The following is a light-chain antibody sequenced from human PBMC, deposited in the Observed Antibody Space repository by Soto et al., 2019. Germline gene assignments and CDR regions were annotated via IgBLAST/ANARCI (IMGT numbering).Light chain of an antibody. J-gene: IGKJ1*01. CDR2: AAS. Sequence: DIQMTQSPSSLSASVGDRVTITCRASQSISSYLNWYQQKPGKAPKLLIYAASSLQSGVPSRFSGSGSGTDFTHTISSLQPDDFATYYCQEHNSYIPTFGPGTKVDI. CDR3: QEHNSYIPT. CDR1: QSISSY. V-gene: IGKV1-39*01.